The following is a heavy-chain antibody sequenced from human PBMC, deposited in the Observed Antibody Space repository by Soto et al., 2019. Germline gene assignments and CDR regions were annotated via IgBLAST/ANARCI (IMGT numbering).Heavy chain of an antibody. V-gene: IGHV1-2*04. CDR3: ARDLDGSGSGGLGSGFDP. D-gene: IGHD3-10*01. CDR1: GYTFTGYY. J-gene: IGHJ5*02. CDR2: INPNSGGT. Sequence: ASVKVSCKASGYTFTGYYMHWVRQAPGQGLEWMGWINPNSGGTNYAQKFQGWVTMTRDTAISTAYMELKRLRSDDPAVYYCARDLDGSGSGGLGSGFDPWGQGTLVTVSS.